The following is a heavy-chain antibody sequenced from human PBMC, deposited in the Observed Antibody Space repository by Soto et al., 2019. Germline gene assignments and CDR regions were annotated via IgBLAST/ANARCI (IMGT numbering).Heavy chain of an antibody. V-gene: IGHV3-11*01. D-gene: IGHD5-18*01. CDR1: GFTFSDYY. CDR2: ISSSGSTI. Sequence: GGSLRLSCAASGFTFSDYYMSWIRQAPGKGLEWVSYISSSGSTIYYADSVKGRFTISRDNAKNSLYLQMNSLRAEDTAVYYCVRDVDTAMVTEYWGQGTLVTVSS. J-gene: IGHJ4*02. CDR3: VRDVDTAMVTEY.